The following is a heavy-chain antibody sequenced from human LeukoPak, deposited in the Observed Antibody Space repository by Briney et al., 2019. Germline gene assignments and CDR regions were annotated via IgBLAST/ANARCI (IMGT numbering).Heavy chain of an antibody. J-gene: IGHJ4*02. D-gene: IGHD2-2*01. V-gene: IGHV3-23*01. CDR1: GFTFSSHD. Sequence: GGSLRLSCVGSGFTFSSHDMIWVRQAPGKGLEWVSDIGGRDTRINYADSVKGRFTISRDNSKNTVYLQMSSLRVEDTAIYYCAREGQYCSSSACQFDYWGQGTLVTVSS. CDR3: AREGQYCSSSACQFDY. CDR2: IGGRDTRI.